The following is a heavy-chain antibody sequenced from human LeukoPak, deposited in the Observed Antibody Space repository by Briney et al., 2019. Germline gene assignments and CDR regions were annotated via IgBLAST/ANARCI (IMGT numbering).Heavy chain of an antibody. D-gene: IGHD2-2*01. CDR1: GFTFSSYA. Sequence: GGSLRLSCAASGFTFSSYAVSWVRQAPGKGLEWVSAISGSGGSTYYADSVKGRFTISRDNSKNTLYLQMNSLRAEDTAVYYCAKGRYCSSTSCYEAGGDYWGQGTLVTVSS. CDR2: ISGSGGST. J-gene: IGHJ4*02. CDR3: AKGRYCSSTSCYEAGGDY. V-gene: IGHV3-23*01.